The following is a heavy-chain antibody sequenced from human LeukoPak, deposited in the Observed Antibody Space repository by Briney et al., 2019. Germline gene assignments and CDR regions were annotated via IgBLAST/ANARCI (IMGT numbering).Heavy chain of an antibody. V-gene: IGHV4-34*01. CDR1: GGSFSGYY. CDR3: ARSGWYSFDY. Sequence: SETLSLTCAVYGGSFSGYYWTWIRQPPGKGLEWIGEINHSGSTNYNPSLKSRVTISVDTPKNQFSLNLNSVTAADTAVYYCARSGWYSFDYWGQGTLVTVSS. CDR2: INHSGST. J-gene: IGHJ4*02. D-gene: IGHD6-19*01.